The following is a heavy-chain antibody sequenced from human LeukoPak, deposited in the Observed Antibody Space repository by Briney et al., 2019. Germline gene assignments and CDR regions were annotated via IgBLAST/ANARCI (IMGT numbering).Heavy chain of an antibody. D-gene: IGHD2-15*01. CDR1: GGSFSGYY. Sequence: SETLSLTCAVYGGSFSGYYWSWIRQPPGKGLEWIGEINHSGSTNYNPSLKSRVTISVDTSKNQFSLKLSSVTAADTAVYYCARGHCSGGSCYRNWFDPWGQGTLVTVSS. CDR3: ARGHCSGGSCYRNWFDP. J-gene: IGHJ5*02. CDR2: INHSGST. V-gene: IGHV4-34*01.